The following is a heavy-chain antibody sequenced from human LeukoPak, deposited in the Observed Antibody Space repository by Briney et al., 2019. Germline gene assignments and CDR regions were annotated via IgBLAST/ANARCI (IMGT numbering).Heavy chain of an antibody. V-gene: IGHV3-48*01. CDR1: GFTFSSYE. CDR2: ISSSSSTI. J-gene: IGHJ4*02. Sequence: PGGSLRLSCAASGFTFSSYEMNWVRQAPGKGLEWVSYISSSSSTIYYADSVKGRFTISRDNAKNSLYLQMNSLRAEDTAVYYCARLGGGQLFDYWGQGTLVTVSS. CDR3: ARLGGGQLFDY. D-gene: IGHD2-15*01.